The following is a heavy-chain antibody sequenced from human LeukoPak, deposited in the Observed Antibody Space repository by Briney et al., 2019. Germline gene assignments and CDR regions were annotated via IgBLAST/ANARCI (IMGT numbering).Heavy chain of an antibody. D-gene: IGHD3-10*01. CDR1: GGSISSYY. CDR2: IYYSGST. V-gene: IGHV4-59*01. J-gene: IGHJ3*02. CDR3: ARGFWFGELLGAFDI. Sequence: SETLSLTCTVSGGSISSYYWSWIRQPPGKGLEWIGYIYYSGSTNYNPSLKSRVTLSVDTSKNQSSLKLSSVTAADTAVYYCARGFWFGELLGAFDIWGQGTMVTVSS.